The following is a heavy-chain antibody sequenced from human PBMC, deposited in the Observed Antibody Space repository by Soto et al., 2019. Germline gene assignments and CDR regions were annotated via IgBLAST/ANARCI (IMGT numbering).Heavy chain of an antibody. CDR1: GFTFSSCA. CDR2: VTHDGSLY. V-gene: IGHV3-30*18. CDR3: VKDRSDTWSFDY. Sequence: QVQLVESGGGVVQPGRSLRLSCVASGFTFSSCAMHWVRQVPGKGLEWLAVVTHDGSLYPYADSVKGRFSISRDNSSKTLYLQMNSLRPEDTAVYYCVKDRSDTWSFDYWGQGTLVTVSS. J-gene: IGHJ4*02. D-gene: IGHD2-8*02.